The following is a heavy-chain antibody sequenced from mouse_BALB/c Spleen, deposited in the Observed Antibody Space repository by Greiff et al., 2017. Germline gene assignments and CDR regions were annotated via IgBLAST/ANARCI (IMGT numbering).Heavy chain of an antibody. V-gene: IGHV5-15*02. CDR2: IRNLAYSI. Sequence: EVQVVESGGGLVQPGGSRKLSCAASGFTFSDYGMAWVRQAPGKGPEWVAFIRNLAYSIYYADTVTGRFTISRKNAKNTLYLEMSSLRSEDTAMYYCAREGSAYYFDYWGQGTTLTVSS. D-gene: IGHD3-1*01. J-gene: IGHJ2*01. CDR1: GFTFSDYG. CDR3: AREGSAYYFDY.